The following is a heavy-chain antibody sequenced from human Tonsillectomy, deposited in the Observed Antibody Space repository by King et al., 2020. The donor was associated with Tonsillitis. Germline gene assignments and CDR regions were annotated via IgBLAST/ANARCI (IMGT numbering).Heavy chain of an antibody. CDR3: AREGSDAYKVPDS. D-gene: IGHD5-24*01. V-gene: IGHV1-2*02. J-gene: IGHJ4*02. CDR1: GYTFIGYY. Sequence: QLVQSGAEVKKPGASVKVSCKASGYTFIGYYMHWVRQAPGQGLEWMGWINPNSGDTNYAQKFQGRVTMTRDTSISTAYMELSSLRSDDTAVYYCAREGSDAYKVPDSWGQGTLVTVSS. CDR2: INPNSGDT.